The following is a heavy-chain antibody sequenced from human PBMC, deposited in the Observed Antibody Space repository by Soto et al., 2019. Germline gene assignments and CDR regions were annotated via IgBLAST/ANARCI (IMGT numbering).Heavy chain of an antibody. D-gene: IGHD1-26*01. V-gene: IGHV4-31*03. CDR2: IYYSGST. J-gene: IGHJ6*02. CDR3: AREYGVGAPSWYYYYGMDV. Sequence: QVQLQESGPGLVKPSQTLSLTCTVSGGSISSGGYYWSWIRQHPGKGLEWIGYIYYSGSTYYNPSXXRRVTVSGATXXNXFXLEVSSVTAADTAVYYCAREYGVGAPSWYYYYGMDVWGQGTTVPVSS. CDR1: GGSISSGGYY.